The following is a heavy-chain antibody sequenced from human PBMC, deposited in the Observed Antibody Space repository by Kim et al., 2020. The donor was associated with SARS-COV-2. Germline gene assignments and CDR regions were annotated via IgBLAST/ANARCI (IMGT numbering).Heavy chain of an antibody. D-gene: IGHD3-10*01. Sequence: GGSLRLSCEAAGFTFSGYWIHWVRQAPGKGLVWVACISRDGSVTTYADSVKGRFTISRDNTRNTLYLQMNSLRAGDTAVYYCARDMDPTVFDHWGQGTLVTVSS. CDR1: GFTFSGYW. CDR2: ISRDGSVT. CDR3: ARDMDPTVFDH. V-gene: IGHV3-74*01. J-gene: IGHJ4*02.